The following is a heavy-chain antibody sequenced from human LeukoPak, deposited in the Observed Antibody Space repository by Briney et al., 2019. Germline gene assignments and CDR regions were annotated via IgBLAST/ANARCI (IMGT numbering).Heavy chain of an antibody. D-gene: IGHD2-2*02. J-gene: IGHJ4*02. CDR3: ARSYQLLYGIGNFDY. V-gene: IGHV4-59*12. Sequence: SETLCLTCSVSGASISSCYWSWIRQPPGKGLEWIGYIYYTGSTNYNPSLKSRVTISVDTSKNQFSLKLSSVTAADTAVYYCARSYQLLYGIGNFDYWGQGTLATVSS. CDR2: IYYTGST. CDR1: GASISSCY.